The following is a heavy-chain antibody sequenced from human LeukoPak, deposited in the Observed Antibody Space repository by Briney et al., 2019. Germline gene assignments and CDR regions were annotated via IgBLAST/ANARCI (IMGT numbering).Heavy chain of an antibody. Sequence: PGGSLRLSCAASGFMFDDYAMHWVRQAPGKGLEWVSGINWNSDNIDYADSVKGRFTISRDNAKNSLYLQMNSLRAEDTALYYCAKDRRSAGGVFDMWGQGTMVTVSS. CDR1: GFMFDDYA. V-gene: IGHV3-9*01. CDR3: AKDRRSAGGVFDM. D-gene: IGHD2-8*02. CDR2: INWNSDNI. J-gene: IGHJ3*02.